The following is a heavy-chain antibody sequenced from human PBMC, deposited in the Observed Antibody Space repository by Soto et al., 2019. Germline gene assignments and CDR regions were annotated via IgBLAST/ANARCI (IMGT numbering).Heavy chain of an antibody. CDR1: GGSVSSGIYY. J-gene: IGHJ4*02. Sequence: PSETLSLTCTVSGGSVSSGIYYWIWIRQPPGKGLEWIGYIYYSGSTNYNPSLKSRVTISVDTSKNQFSLKLSSVTAADTAVYYCARVYAPYYSDYRFDYWGQGTLVTVSS. V-gene: IGHV4-61*01. D-gene: IGHD4-17*01. CDR2: IYYSGST. CDR3: ARVYAPYYSDYRFDY.